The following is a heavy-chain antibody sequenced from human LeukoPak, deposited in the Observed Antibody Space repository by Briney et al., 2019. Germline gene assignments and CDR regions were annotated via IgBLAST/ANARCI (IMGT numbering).Heavy chain of an antibody. Sequence: PGGSQRLSCAASGFTFSSYGMHWVRQAPGKGLEWVAVISYDGSNKYYADSVKGRFTISRDNSKNTLYLQMNSLRAEDTAVYYCAKSKVDTAMVPDYWGQGTLVTVSS. J-gene: IGHJ4*02. CDR1: GFTFSSYG. CDR2: ISYDGSNK. D-gene: IGHD5-18*01. CDR3: AKSKVDTAMVPDY. V-gene: IGHV3-30*18.